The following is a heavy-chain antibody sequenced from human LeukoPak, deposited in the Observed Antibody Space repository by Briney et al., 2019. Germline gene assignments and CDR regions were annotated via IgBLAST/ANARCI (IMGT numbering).Heavy chain of an antibody. Sequence: ASVKVSCKVSGYTLTELSMHWVRQAPGKGLEWMGGFDPEDGETIYAQKFQGRVTMTEDTSTDTAYMELSRLRSDDTAVYYCARDIVVVPAAQFDYWGQGTLVTVSS. CDR3: ARDIVVVPAAQFDY. CDR2: FDPEDGET. V-gene: IGHV1-24*01. D-gene: IGHD2-2*01. CDR1: GYTLTELS. J-gene: IGHJ4*02.